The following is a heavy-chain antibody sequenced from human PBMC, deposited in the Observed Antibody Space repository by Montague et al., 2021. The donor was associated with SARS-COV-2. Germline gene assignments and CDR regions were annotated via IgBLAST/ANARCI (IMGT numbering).Heavy chain of an antibody. CDR2: IHNSGTT. V-gene: IGHV4-59*01. D-gene: IGHD5-12*01. J-gene: IGHJ5*02. CDR1: GASFNASY. Sequence: SETLSLTCTVSGASFNASYWSWIRQPPGQGPEWISYIHNSGTTNYKPSLRRRITMSVDTSKNEFSLRLRSVTAADTAVYYCARNRGGYDSGEYNWFDPWGQGTLVTVSS. CDR3: ARNRGGYDSGEYNWFDP.